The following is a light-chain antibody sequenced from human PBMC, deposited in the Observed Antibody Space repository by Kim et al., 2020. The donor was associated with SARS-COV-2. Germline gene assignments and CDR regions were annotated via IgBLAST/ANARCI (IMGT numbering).Light chain of an antibody. Sequence: GQRVTTSCSGINPHIGSNPIRCYQQAPGAAPKLLIYGNDQRPSGVPARFSGSKSGASASLAISGLQSEDEADYYCAVWDDSLNGRVFGGGTKLTVL. J-gene: IGLJ3*02. CDR2: GND. CDR1: NPHIGSNP. CDR3: AVWDDSLNGRV. V-gene: IGLV1-44*01.